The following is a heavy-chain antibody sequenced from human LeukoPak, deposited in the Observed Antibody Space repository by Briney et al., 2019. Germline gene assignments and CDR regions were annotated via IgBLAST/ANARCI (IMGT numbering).Heavy chain of an antibody. D-gene: IGHD2/OR15-2a*01. Sequence: GGSLRLSCETAGFTFSSYVMHWARRTPGKGLEWVANIKQDGSEKYYVDSVKGRFTFSRDNAKNSLYLQMNSLRAEDTAVYYCARDRSTTVSNTLGYFDYWGQGTLVTVSS. CDR1: GFTFSSYV. CDR2: IKQDGSEK. J-gene: IGHJ4*02. CDR3: ARDRSTTVSNTLGYFDY. V-gene: IGHV3-7*03.